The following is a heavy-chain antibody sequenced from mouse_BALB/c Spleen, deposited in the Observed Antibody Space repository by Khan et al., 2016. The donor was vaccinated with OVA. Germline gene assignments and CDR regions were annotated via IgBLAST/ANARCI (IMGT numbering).Heavy chain of an antibody. Sequence: EVQLQESGPSLVKPSQTLSLTCSVTGDSITSGYWNWIRKFPGNKLEYMGYISSSDSTFYNPSLKSRISITRDTSKNQYYLQLNSVTTEDTATYYCARWNYRYDGYFDCWGQGTTLTVSS. J-gene: IGHJ2*01. CDR1: GDSITSGY. D-gene: IGHD2-14*01. CDR2: ISSSDST. V-gene: IGHV3-8*02. CDR3: ARWNYRYDGYFDC.